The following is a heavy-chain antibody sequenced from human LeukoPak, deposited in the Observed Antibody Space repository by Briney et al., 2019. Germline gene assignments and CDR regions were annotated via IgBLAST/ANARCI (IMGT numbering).Heavy chain of an antibody. J-gene: IGHJ6*02. V-gene: IGHV3-23*01. Sequence: GGSLRLSCAASGFTFSIYAMSWAPQAPGKGLEWVSAISGTGSTTFYADSVKGRFTISRDNSKNTLYLQMNSLRAEDTAVYYCAKKLGYCSSTSCYFFRHYYYGMDVWGQGTTVTVSS. CDR2: ISGTGSTT. CDR1: GFTFSIYA. CDR3: AKKLGYCSSTSCYFFRHYYYGMDV. D-gene: IGHD2-2*01.